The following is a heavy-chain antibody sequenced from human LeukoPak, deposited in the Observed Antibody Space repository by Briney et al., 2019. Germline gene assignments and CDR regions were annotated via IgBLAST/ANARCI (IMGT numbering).Heavy chain of an antibody. CDR2: IYTSGST. Sequence: SETLSLTCTVAGGSISSYYWSWIRQPAGKGLEWIGRIYTSGSTNYNPSLKSRVTMSVDTSKNQFSLKLSSVTAADTAVYYCARDMAGGYFDWYPKVAFDIWGQGTMVTVSS. V-gene: IGHV4-4*07. D-gene: IGHD3-9*01. CDR3: ARDMAGGYFDWYPKVAFDI. CDR1: GGSISSYY. J-gene: IGHJ3*02.